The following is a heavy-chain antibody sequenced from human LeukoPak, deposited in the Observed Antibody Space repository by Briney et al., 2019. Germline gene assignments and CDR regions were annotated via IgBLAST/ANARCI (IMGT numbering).Heavy chain of an antibody. CDR3: ARDRVSWHYFDY. CDR1: GGSISPYY. V-gene: IGHV4-4*07. Sequence: PSETLSLTCTVSGGSISPYYWSFIRQPAGKGLEWIGRISTSGSSKYNPSLESRVTMSVDTSKNQFSLKVTSVTAADTAMYYCARDRVSWHYFDYWGQGTLLTVS. J-gene: IGHJ4*02. D-gene: IGHD5/OR15-5a*01. CDR2: ISTSGSS.